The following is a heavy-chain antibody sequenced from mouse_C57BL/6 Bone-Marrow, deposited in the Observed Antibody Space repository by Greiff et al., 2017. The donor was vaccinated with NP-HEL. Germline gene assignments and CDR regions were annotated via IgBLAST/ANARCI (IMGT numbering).Heavy chain of an antibody. V-gene: IGHV1-55*01. CDR1: GYTFTSYW. CDR2: IYPGSGST. J-gene: IGHJ4*01. CDR3: ARGIYYDYDGAMDY. Sequence: VQLQQPGAELVKPGASVKMSCKASGYTFTSYWITWVKQRPGQGLEWIGDIYPGSGSTNYNEKFKSKATLTVDKSSSTAYMQLSSLTSEDSAVYYCARGIYYDYDGAMDYWGQGTSVTVSS. D-gene: IGHD2-4*01.